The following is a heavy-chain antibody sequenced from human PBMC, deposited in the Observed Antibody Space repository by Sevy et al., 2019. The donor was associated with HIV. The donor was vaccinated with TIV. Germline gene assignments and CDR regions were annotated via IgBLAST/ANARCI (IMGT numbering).Heavy chain of an antibody. CDR3: ASLESCGGDCYYSDY. V-gene: IGHV1-46*01. CDR1: GYTFTRYY. CDR2: INPSGGGT. J-gene: IGHJ4*02. Sequence: ASVKVSCKASGYTFTRYYIHWVRQAPGQGLECMGIINPSGGGTNYVQKFQGRVTFTRDTSTSTVYMELSSLRSEDTAVYYCASLESCGGDCYYSDYWGQGTQVTVSS. D-gene: IGHD2-21*02.